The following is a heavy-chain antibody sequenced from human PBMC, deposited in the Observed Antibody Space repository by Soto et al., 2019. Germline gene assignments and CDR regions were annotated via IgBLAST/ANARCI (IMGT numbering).Heavy chain of an antibody. CDR2: IWYDGSNK. D-gene: IGHD2-2*01. CDR3: ARGTRADTDAFDI. V-gene: IGHV3-33*01. J-gene: IGHJ3*02. Sequence: QVQLVESGGGVVQPGRSLRLSCAASGFTFSSYGMHWVRQAPGKGLEWVAVIWYDGSNKYYADSVKGRFTISRDNSKNTLYLQINSLRAEDTAVYYCARGTRADTDAFDIWGQGTMVTVSS. CDR1: GFTFSSYG.